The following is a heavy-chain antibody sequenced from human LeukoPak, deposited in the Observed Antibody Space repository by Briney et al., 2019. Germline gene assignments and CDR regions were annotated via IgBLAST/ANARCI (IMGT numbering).Heavy chain of an antibody. V-gene: IGHV3-23*01. CDR3: AKATDYVWGSYRLFDY. J-gene: IGHJ4*02. Sequence: GGSLRLSCAASGFTFSSYAMSWVRQAPGKGLEWVSAISGSGGSTYYADSVKGRFTISRDNSKNTLYLQMNSLRAEDTAVYYCAKATDYVWGSYRLFDYWGQGTLVTVSS. CDR1: GFTFSSYA. D-gene: IGHD3-16*02. CDR2: ISGSGGST.